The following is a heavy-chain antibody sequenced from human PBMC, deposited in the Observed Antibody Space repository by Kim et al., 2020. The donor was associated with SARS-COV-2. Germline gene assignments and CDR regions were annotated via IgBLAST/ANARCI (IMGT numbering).Heavy chain of an antibody. CDR3: ARWTYGDYLYYFDY. CDR1: GGSISSGGYY. D-gene: IGHD4-17*01. CDR2: IYYSGST. V-gene: IGHV4-31*03. Sequence: SETLSLTCTVSGGSISSGGYYWSWIRQHPGKGLEWIGYIYYSGSTYYNPSLKSRVTISVDTSKNQFSLKLSSVTAADTAVYYCARWTYGDYLYYFDYWGQGTLVTVSS. J-gene: IGHJ4*02.